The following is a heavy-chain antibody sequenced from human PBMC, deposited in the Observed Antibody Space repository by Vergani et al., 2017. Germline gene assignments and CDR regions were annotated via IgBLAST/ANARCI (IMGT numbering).Heavy chain of an antibody. CDR2: IWYDGSNK. CDR3: ATKGTTETYYYYYYGMDV. CDR1: GFTFSSYG. V-gene: IGHV3-33*01. Sequence: QVQLVESGGGVVQPGRSLRLSCAASGFTFSSYGMHWVRQAPGKGLEWVAVIWYDGSNKYYADSVKGRFTISRDNSKNTLYLQMNSLRAEDTAVYYCATKGTTETYYYYYYGMDVWGQGTTVTVSS. J-gene: IGHJ6*02. D-gene: IGHD4-17*01.